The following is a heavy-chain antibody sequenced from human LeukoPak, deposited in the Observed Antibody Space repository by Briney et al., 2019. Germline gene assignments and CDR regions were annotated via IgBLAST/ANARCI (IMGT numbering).Heavy chain of an antibody. CDR2: IGTTSGAI. Sequence: GGSLRLSCAASGFTFNAFGMNRVRQAPGKGLEWVSYIGTTSGAIYYADSVKGRFTISRDSAKNSLYLQMNSLRAEDTAVYYCARFRTWGDKAFDYWGQGTLVTVSS. V-gene: IGHV3-48*01. CDR3: ARFRTWGDKAFDY. CDR1: GFTFNAFG. J-gene: IGHJ4*02. D-gene: IGHD2-21*02.